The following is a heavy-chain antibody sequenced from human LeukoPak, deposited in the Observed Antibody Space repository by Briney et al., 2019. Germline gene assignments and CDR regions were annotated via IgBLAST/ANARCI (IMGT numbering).Heavy chain of an antibody. D-gene: IGHD2-21*02. CDR2: ISWNSGSI. Sequence: PGGSLRLSCAASGFTFDDYAMHWVRQAPGKGLEWVSGISWNSGSIGYADSVKGRFTISRDNAKNSLYLQMNSLRAEDTALYYCAKASCGGDCYPAEDYYGMDVWGQGTTVTVSS. CDR1: GFTFDDYA. V-gene: IGHV3-9*01. J-gene: IGHJ6*02. CDR3: AKASCGGDCYPAEDYYGMDV.